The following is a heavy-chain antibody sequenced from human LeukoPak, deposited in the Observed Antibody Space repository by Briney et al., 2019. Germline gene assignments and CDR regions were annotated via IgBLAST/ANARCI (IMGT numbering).Heavy chain of an antibody. V-gene: IGHV4-39*01. CDR1: GASINSGAYS. J-gene: IGHJ4*02. CDR3: VSQEASVDYYDS. CDR2: IYYTRST. D-gene: IGHD2-21*01. Sequence: SETLSLTCTVSGASINSGAYSWGWIRQPPGKGLEWIALIYYTRSTFYNPSLKSRATMSVDTSNNQFSLKLTSVTAADAAMYYCVSQEASVDYYDSWGQGTLVTVSS.